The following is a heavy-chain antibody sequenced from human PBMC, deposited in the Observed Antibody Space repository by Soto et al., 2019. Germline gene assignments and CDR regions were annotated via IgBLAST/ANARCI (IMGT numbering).Heavy chain of an antibody. Sequence: PLETLSLTCTVSGGSISSGDYYWSWIRQPPGKGLEWIGYIYYSGSTYYNPSLKSRVTISVDTSKNQFSLKLSSVTAADTAVYYCARDLLPAAIPIDWGQGTLVTVSS. CDR2: IYYSGST. J-gene: IGHJ4*02. D-gene: IGHD2-2*01. V-gene: IGHV4-30-4*01. CDR3: ARDLLPAAIPID. CDR1: GGSISSGDYY.